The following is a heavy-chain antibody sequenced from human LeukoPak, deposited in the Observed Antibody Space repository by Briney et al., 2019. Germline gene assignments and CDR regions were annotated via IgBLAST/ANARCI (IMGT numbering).Heavy chain of an antibody. J-gene: IGHJ4*02. CDR3: TTDEHLLRY. CDR2: ISYDGSNK. V-gene: IGHV3-30*04. Sequence: GRSLRLSCAASGFTFSSYAMHWVRQAPGKGLEWVAVISYDGSNKYYADSVKGRFTISRDNSKNTLYLQMNSLKTEDTAVYYCTTDEHLLRYWGQGTLVTVSS. CDR1: GFTFSSYA. D-gene: IGHD1-26*01.